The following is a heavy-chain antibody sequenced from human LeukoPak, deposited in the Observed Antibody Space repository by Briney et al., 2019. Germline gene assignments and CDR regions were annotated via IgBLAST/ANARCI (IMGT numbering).Heavy chain of an antibody. CDR3: ARDRGSRRYYYYGMDV. CDR1: GFTFSSYW. Sequence: HAGGSLLLSCAASGFTFSSYWMHWVRQAPGKGLVWVSRIRTDGSSTNYADSVRGRFTISRDNAKNTLSLQMNSLSAEDTAVYYCARDRGSRRYYYYGMDVWGQGTTVTVSS. J-gene: IGHJ6*02. CDR2: IRTDGSST. V-gene: IGHV3-74*01. D-gene: IGHD3-16*01.